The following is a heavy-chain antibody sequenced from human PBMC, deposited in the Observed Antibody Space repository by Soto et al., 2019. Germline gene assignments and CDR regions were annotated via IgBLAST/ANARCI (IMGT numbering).Heavy chain of an antibody. CDR2: IIPIFGTA. CDR1: GGTFSSYA. D-gene: IGHD3-16*01. Sequence: SVKVSCKASGGTFSSYAISWVRQAPGQGLEWMGGIIPIFGTANYAQKFQGRVTITADESTSTAYMELSSLRSEDTAVYYCARGGGYRFLSSVSDAFDIWGQGTMVTVSS. J-gene: IGHJ3*02. CDR3: ARGGGYRFLSSVSDAFDI. V-gene: IGHV1-69*13.